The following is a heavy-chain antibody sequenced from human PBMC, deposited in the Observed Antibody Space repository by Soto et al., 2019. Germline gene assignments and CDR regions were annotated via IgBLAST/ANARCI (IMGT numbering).Heavy chain of an antibody. Sequence: QVQLQESGPGLVKPSETLSLTCTVSGGSISSYYWSWIRQPPGKGLEWIGYIYYSGSTNYNPSLKSRVTISVDTSKNQFSLKLSSVTAADTAVYYCARDGYYYVSSGYQRVYYFDYWGQGTLVTVSS. CDR3: ARDGYYYVSSGYQRVYYFDY. V-gene: IGHV4-59*01. CDR1: GGSISSYY. J-gene: IGHJ4*02. D-gene: IGHD3-22*01. CDR2: IYYSGST.